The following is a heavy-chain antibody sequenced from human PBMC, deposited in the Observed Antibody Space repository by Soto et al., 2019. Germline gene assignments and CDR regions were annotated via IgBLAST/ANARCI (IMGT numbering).Heavy chain of an antibody. CDR2: MYYSGST. J-gene: IGHJ5*02. CDR3: ARGSGVEEDWFDP. V-gene: IGHV4-61*01. CDR1: GGSISSGCCS. Sequence: SETLSLTCAVSGGSISSGCCSWSWIRQPPGKGLERIGYMYYSGSTYYNPSLKSRVNISVDTSKNQFSLKLSSVTAADMAVYYCARGSGVEEDWFDPWGQGTLVTVSS. D-gene: IGHD3-10*01.